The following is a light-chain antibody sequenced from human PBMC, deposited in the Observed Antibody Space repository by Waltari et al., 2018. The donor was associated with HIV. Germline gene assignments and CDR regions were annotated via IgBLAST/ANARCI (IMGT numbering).Light chain of an antibody. CDR3: HQYHTTPYT. Sequence: IVMLVYSEPLTVSLLDLATLSCQSSDSILSSSGNKYFLAWYQQKPGQPPKSLIYEASTRAAGVPARFSGSDSGTDFTLTISSLRAEDVAVYYCHQYHTTPYTFGQGTKLEI. CDR2: EAS. V-gene: IGKV4-1*01. CDR1: DSILSSSGNKYF. J-gene: IGKJ2*01.